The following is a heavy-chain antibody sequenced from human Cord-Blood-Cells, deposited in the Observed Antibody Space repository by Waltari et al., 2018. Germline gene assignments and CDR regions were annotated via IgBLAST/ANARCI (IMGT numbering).Heavy chain of an antibody. CDR3: ARVGNYYGSGSFDY. J-gene: IGHJ4*02. D-gene: IGHD3-10*01. CDR1: GFTFRSYR. CDR2: ISSSSSYI. V-gene: IGHV3-21*01. Sequence: EVQLVESGGGLVKPGGSLRLSCAASGFTFRSYRLNWVRQAPGKGLEWVSSISSSSSYIYYADSVKGRFTISRDNAKNSLYLQMNSLRAEDTAVYYCARVGNYYGSGSFDYWGQGTLVTVSS.